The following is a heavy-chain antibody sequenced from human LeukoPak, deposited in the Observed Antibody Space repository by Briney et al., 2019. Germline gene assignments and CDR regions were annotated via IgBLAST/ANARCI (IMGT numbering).Heavy chain of an antibody. D-gene: IGHD6-13*01. CDR2: IYYSGSP. J-gene: IGHJ3*02. CDR1: GGSISSNSYY. Sequence: SETLSLTCTVSGGSISSNSYYWGWIRQPPGKGLEWIGSIYYSGSPYYNPSLKSRVTISVDTSKNQFSLKLSSVTAADTAVYYCARETAAAGNDAFDIWGQGTMVTVSS. V-gene: IGHV4-39*07. CDR3: ARETAAAGNDAFDI.